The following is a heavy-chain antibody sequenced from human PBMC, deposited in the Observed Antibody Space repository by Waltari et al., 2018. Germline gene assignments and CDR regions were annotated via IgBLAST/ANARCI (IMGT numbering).Heavy chain of an antibody. CDR2: IKQDGSEK. Sequence: EVQLVESGGGLVQPGGSLRLSCAASGFTFSSYWMSWVRQAPGKGLEWVANIKQDGSEKYYVDSVKGRFTISRYNAKNSLYLQMNSLRAEDTAVYYCAREIRINAFDIWGQGTMVTVSS. J-gene: IGHJ3*02. CDR3: AREIRINAFDI. V-gene: IGHV3-7*01. D-gene: IGHD3-16*01. CDR1: GFTFSSYW.